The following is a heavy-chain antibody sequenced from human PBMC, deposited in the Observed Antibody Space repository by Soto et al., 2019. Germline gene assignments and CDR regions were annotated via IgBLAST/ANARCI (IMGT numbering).Heavy chain of an antibody. D-gene: IGHD1-26*01. CDR1: GGSISSSSYY. J-gene: IGHJ5*02. CDR3: ARLSSKWGWFDP. Sequence: QLQLQESGPGLVKPSETLSLTCTVSGGSISSSSYYWGWIRQPPGKGLEWIGSVYYSGSTYYNPSLKSRVTISVDTSKNQFSLKLSSVTAADPAVYYCARLSSKWGWFDPWGQGTLVTVSS. CDR2: VYYSGST. V-gene: IGHV4-39*01.